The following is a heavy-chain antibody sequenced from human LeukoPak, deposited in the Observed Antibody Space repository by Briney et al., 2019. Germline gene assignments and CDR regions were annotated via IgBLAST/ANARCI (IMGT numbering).Heavy chain of an antibody. Sequence: GESLKISCKGSGYSFTSYWIGWVRQMPGKGLEWMGIIYPGDSDTRYSPSFQGQVTISADKSISTAYLQWSSLKASDTAMYYCARHEGAVAGPADLYYYYMDVWGKGTTVTVSS. CDR1: GYSFTSYW. J-gene: IGHJ6*03. CDR2: IYPGDSDT. D-gene: IGHD6-19*01. V-gene: IGHV5-51*01. CDR3: ARHEGAVAGPADLYYYYMDV.